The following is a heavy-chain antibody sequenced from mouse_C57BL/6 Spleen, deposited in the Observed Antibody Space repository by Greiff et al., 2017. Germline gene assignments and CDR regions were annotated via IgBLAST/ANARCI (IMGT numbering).Heavy chain of an antibody. CDR3: ARNNWEDYFDY. Sequence: QVQLQQSGPGLVQPSQSLSITCTVSGFSLTSYGVHWVRQSPGKGLAWLGVIWSGGSTDYNAAFISRLSISKDNSKSQVFFKMNSLQADDTAIYYCARNNWEDYFDYWGQGTTLTVSS. D-gene: IGHD4-1*02. CDR1: GFSLTSYG. CDR2: IWSGGST. J-gene: IGHJ2*01. V-gene: IGHV2-2*01.